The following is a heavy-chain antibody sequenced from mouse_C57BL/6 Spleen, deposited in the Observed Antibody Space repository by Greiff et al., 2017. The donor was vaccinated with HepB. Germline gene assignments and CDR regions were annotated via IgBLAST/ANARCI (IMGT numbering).Heavy chain of an antibody. V-gene: IGHV5-16*01. Sequence: EVQLVESEGGLVQPGSSMKLSCTASGFTFSDYYMAWVRQVPEKGLEWVANINYDGSSTYYLDSLKSRFIISRDNAKNILYLQMSSLKSEDTATYYCARATIPYFDYWGQGTTLTVSS. CDR2: INYDGSST. J-gene: IGHJ2*01. CDR1: GFTFSDYY. D-gene: IGHD1-1*02. CDR3: ARATIPYFDY.